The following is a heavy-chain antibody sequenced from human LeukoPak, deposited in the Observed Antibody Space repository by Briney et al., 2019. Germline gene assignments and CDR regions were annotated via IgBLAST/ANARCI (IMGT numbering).Heavy chain of an antibody. Sequence: GRSLRLSCAASGFTFDDYAMHWVRQAPGKGLEWVSGISWNSGSIGYADSVKGRFTISRDNAKNSLYLQMNSLRAEDTALYYCAKDRAREVAIVDYWGQGTLVTVSS. CDR1: GFTFDDYA. CDR2: ISWNSGSI. V-gene: IGHV3-9*01. CDR3: AKDRAREVAIVDY. J-gene: IGHJ4*02. D-gene: IGHD2-21*01.